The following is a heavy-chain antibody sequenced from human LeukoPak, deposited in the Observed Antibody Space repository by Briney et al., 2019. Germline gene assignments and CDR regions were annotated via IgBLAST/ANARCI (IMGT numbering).Heavy chain of an antibody. CDR2: INHSGST. J-gene: IGHJ1*01. CDR1: GGSFSGYY. D-gene: IGHD6-13*01. V-gene: IGHV4-34*01. CDR3: ARGYPSIAAAGSLYFQH. Sequence: ASETLSLTCAVYGGSFSGYYWSWIRQPPGKGLEWIGEINHSGSTNYNPSLKSRVTISVDTSKNQFSLKLSSVTAADTAVYYCARGYPSIAAAGSLYFQHWGQGTLVTVSS.